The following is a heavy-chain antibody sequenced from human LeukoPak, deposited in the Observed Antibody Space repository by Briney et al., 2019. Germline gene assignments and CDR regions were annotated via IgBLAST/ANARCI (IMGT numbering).Heavy chain of an antibody. D-gene: IGHD2-15*01. CDR3: ARALGYCSGGSCYSAYYYYGMDV. Sequence: GGSLRLSCAASGFTFSSYAMHWVRQAPGKGLEWVAVISYDGSNKYYADFVKGRFTISRDNSKNTLYLQMNSLRAEDTAVYYCARALGYCSGGSCYSAYYYYGMDVWGQGTTVTVSS. CDR1: GFTFSSYA. V-gene: IGHV3-30*04. J-gene: IGHJ6*02. CDR2: ISYDGSNK.